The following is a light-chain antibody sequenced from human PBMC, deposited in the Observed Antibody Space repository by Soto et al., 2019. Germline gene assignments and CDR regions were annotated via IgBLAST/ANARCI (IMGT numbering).Light chain of an antibody. V-gene: IGLV4-69*01. CDR3: QTWGTGTVV. J-gene: IGLJ2*01. CDR1: SGHSRYA. Sequence: QPVLTQSTSASASLGASVKLTCILSSGHSRYAIAWHQQQPEKGPRYLMKVNSDGSHSKGDGIPDRFSGSSSGAERYLTISSLQSEDEADYYCQTWGTGTVVFGGRTKLTVL. CDR2: VNSDGSH.